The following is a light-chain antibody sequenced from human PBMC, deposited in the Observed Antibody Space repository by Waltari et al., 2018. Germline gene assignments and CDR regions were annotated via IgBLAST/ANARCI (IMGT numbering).Light chain of an antibody. CDR2: AAS. Sequence: DIQMTQSPSSLSASVGDRVTITCRASQSISSYLNWYQQKPGKVPKLLIYAASSLQSGVPSRFSGSGSGTDFTLTISSLQPEDFATYSCQQSYSTPRTFGQGTKVEIK. V-gene: IGKV1-39*01. CDR3: QQSYSTPRT. CDR1: QSISSY. J-gene: IGKJ1*01.